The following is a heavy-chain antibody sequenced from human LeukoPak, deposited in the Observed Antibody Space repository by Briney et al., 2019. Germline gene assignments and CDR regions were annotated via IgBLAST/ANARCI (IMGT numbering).Heavy chain of an antibody. J-gene: IGHJ6*03. V-gene: IGHV1-18*01. Sequence: GASVKVSCKASGYTFTSYGISWVRQAPGQGLEWMGWISAYNGNTNYAQKLQGRVTITRNTSISTAYMELSSLRSEDTAVYYCARGLAAAGKRRYYYYYMDVWGKGTTVTVSS. CDR1: GYTFTSYG. CDR3: ARGLAAAGKRRYYYYYMDV. CDR2: ISAYNGNT. D-gene: IGHD6-13*01.